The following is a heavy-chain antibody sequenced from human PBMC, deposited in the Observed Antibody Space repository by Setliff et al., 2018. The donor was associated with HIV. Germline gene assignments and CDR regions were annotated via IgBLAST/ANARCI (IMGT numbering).Heavy chain of an antibody. J-gene: IGHJ3*02. CDR1: GFSLSTSRVG. Sequence: SGPTLVHPTQTLTLTCTFSGFSLSTSRVGVGWIRQPPGKALEWLAVIYWNDDKRYSPSLKSRLTISKDTSKNQVVLTMTKMDPVDTATYYCAHTRGELLWFGELSIDEAFEIWDQGTMVTVSS. V-gene: IGHV2-5*01. D-gene: IGHD3-10*01. CDR2: IYWNDDK. CDR3: AHTRGELLWFGELSIDEAFEI.